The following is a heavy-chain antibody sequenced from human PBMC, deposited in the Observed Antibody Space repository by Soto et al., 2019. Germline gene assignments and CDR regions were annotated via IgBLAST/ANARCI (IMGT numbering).Heavy chain of an antibody. D-gene: IGHD5-12*01. V-gene: IGHV4-59*01. CDR3: AREGNLGRWLQPLDF. CDR2: IHYNGNT. CDR1: GDSISAYP. J-gene: IGHJ4*02. Sequence: SETLSLTCTVSGDSISAYPWSWVRQPPGKGLVWIGNIHYNGNTKYNPSLKSRVTMSVDTSKNQFSLKLISVTAADTAKYFCAREGNLGRWLQPLDFWGQGTLVTV.